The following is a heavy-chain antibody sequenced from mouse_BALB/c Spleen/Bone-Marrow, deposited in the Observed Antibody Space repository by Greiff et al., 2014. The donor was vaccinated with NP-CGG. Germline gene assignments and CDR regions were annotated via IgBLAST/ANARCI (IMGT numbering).Heavy chain of an antibody. J-gene: IGHJ4*01. CDR1: GYSITSGYT. V-gene: IGHV3-1*02. CDR3: AITTVVNAMDY. Sequence: EVQRVESGPDLVKPSQSLSLTCTVTGYSITSGYTWHWTRQFPGNTLEWMGYIHYSGTTNYNPSLKSRISITRDTSKNQFFLQLNSVTTEDTATYYCAITTVVNAMDYWGQGTSVTVSS. D-gene: IGHD1-1*01. CDR2: IHYSGTT.